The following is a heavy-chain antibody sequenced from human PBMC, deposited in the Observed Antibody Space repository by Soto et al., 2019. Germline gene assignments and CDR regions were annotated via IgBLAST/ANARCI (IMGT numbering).Heavy chain of an antibody. CDR1: GFTFSSYG. Sequence: QPGGSLRLSCAASGFTFSSYGMHWVRQAPGKGLEWVAVIWYDGSNKYYADSVKGRFTISRDNSKNTLYLQMNSLRAEDTAVYYCARVLLNPPKLYYGMDVWGQGTTVTVSS. J-gene: IGHJ6*02. V-gene: IGHV3-33*01. CDR2: IWYDGSNK. CDR3: ARVLLNPPKLYYGMDV.